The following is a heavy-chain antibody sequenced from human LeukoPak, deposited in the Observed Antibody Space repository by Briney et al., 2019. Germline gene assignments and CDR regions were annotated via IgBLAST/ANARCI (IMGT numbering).Heavy chain of an antibody. D-gene: IGHD4-11*01. J-gene: IGHJ5*02. CDR1: GFSFSSYA. CDR3: VRGVTTERYNWFDP. V-gene: IGHV3-30*04. CDR2: ISYDGSNK. Sequence: PGGSLRLSCAASGFSFSSYAMHWVRQAPGKGLEWMAVISYDGSNKYHADSVKGRFTISRDNSKNTLYMQMNSLRAEDTAVYYCVRGVTTERYNWFDPWGQGTLVTVSS.